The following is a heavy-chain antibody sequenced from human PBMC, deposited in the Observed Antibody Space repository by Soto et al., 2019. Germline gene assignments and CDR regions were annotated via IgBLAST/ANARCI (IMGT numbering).Heavy chain of an antibody. CDR1: GGSLRGYY. V-gene: IGHV4-4*07. CDR2: IYASGNT. Sequence: QGQRRESGPGRVKPSEPFSLTCPVSGGSLRGYYWSWIRQPSGKGLEWIGRIYASGNTNYNPSLKSRVTMSVDTSKNQFSLKLSSVTAADTAVYYCARDLKFGQADYWGQGSQVTVSS. CDR3: ARDLKFGQADY. D-gene: IGHD3-10*01. J-gene: IGHJ4*02.